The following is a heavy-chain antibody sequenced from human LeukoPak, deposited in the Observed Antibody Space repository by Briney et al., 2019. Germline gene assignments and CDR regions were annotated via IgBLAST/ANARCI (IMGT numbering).Heavy chain of an antibody. J-gene: IGHJ1*01. CDR1: GFTFSSYG. CDR3: AKPREGSTSWYAAG. D-gene: IGHD6-13*01. CDR2: ISYDGNNK. Sequence: GGSLRLSCAASGFTFSSYGMHWVRQAPGKGLEWVAVISYDGNNKYYADSVRGRFTISRDNSKNTPYLEMNSLRAEDTAVYYCAKPREGSTSWYAAGWGQGTLVTVSS. V-gene: IGHV3-30*18.